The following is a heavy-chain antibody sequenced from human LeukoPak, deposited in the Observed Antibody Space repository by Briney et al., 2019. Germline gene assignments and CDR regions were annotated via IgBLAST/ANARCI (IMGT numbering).Heavy chain of an antibody. Sequence: SETLSLTCAVSGGSISSSNWWSWVRQPPGKGLEWIGEVYHSGSTNHNPSLKSRVTISVDKSKNQFSLKLSSVTAADTAVYYCARAAATVGDAFDIWGQGTMVTVSS. CDR1: GGSISSSNW. CDR3: ARAAATVGDAFDI. D-gene: IGHD4-23*01. J-gene: IGHJ3*02. V-gene: IGHV4-4*02. CDR2: VYHSGST.